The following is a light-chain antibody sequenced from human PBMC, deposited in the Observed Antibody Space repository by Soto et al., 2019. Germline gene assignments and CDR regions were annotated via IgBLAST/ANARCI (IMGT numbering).Light chain of an antibody. CDR2: DAS. Sequence: VVLTQSPATLYLSPGERATLSCRASQSISAFLAWYQQKPGQAPRLLIYDASNRATGTPARFSGSGSGTDFPRTISSLEAEDFALYYCQQRSKWPVTFGGGTKVEIK. CDR1: QSISAF. CDR3: QQRSKWPVT. V-gene: IGKV3-11*01. J-gene: IGKJ4*01.